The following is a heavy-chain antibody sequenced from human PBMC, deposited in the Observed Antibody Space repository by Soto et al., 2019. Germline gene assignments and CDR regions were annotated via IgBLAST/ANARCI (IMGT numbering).Heavy chain of an antibody. CDR3: AKDAVYNDGLWLIHH. CDR1: GLPHSNFA. CDR2: IYGSGRGI. Sequence: PGGSLRLSCSASGLPHSNFAMMWVRQAPGKGLECVSGIYGSGRGIEYADSVKGRFTISRDNSKNTVYLQMTDLRADDTAVYYCAKDAVYNDGLWLIHHWGRGTQVTVSS. J-gene: IGHJ4*02. D-gene: IGHD2-21*01. V-gene: IGHV3-23*05.